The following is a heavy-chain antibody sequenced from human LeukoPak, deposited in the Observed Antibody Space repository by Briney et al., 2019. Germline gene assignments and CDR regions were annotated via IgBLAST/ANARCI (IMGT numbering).Heavy chain of an antibody. CDR1: GFTFDDYT. Sequence: GGSLRLSCAASGFTFDDYTMHWVRQAPGKGLEWVSLISWDGGSTYYADSVKGRFTISRDNSKNTLYLQMNSLTVEDTAVYYCATKQWLVRGWFDPWGQGTLVTVSS. J-gene: IGHJ5*02. V-gene: IGHV3-43*01. CDR3: ATKQWLVRGWFDP. CDR2: ISWDGGST. D-gene: IGHD6-19*01.